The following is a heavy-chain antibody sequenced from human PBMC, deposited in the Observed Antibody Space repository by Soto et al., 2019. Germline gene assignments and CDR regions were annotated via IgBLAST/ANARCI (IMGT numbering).Heavy chain of an antibody. V-gene: IGHV1-24*01. CDR1: GYTLTELS. Sequence: EASVKVSCKVSGYTLTELSMHWVRQAPGKGLEWMGGFDPEDGETIYAQKFQGRVTMTEDTSTDTAYMELSSLRSEDTAVYYCATLRARITMIVVVHNWFDPWGQGTLVTVSS. CDR2: FDPEDGET. J-gene: IGHJ5*02. D-gene: IGHD3-22*01. CDR3: ATLRARITMIVVVHNWFDP.